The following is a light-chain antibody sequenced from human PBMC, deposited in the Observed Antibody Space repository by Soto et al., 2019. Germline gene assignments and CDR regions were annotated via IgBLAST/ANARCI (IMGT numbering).Light chain of an antibody. Sequence: EIVLTQSPGTLSSSPGDRVTLSCRASQSVSTNYFSCYQQKPGQAPRLLIYATSSRTVSIPDGFSGSGSGTNLTLSIRRRETDAFAIYCCQHYGDDDSSRYSFGRG. CDR1: QSVSTNY. CDR2: ATS. CDR3: QHYGDDDSSRYS. V-gene: IGKV3-20*01. J-gene: IGKJ2*03.